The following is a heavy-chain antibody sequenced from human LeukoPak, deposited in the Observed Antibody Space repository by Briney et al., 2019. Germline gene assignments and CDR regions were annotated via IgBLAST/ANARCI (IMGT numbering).Heavy chain of an antibody. CDR2: ISSSSSTI. CDR3: AKTKERFGAYYYYYMDV. D-gene: IGHD3-10*01. V-gene: IGHV3-48*01. J-gene: IGHJ6*03. Sequence: GGSLRLSCAASGFTFSSYSMNWVRQAPGKGLEWVSYISSSSSTIYYADSVKGRFTISRDNAKNSLYLQMNSLRAEDTAVYYCAKTKERFGAYYYYYMDVWGKGTTVTVSS. CDR1: GFTFSSYS.